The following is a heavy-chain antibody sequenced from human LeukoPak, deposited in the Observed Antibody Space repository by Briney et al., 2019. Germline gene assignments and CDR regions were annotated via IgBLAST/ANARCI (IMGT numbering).Heavy chain of an antibody. D-gene: IGHD5-24*01. Sequence: ASVKVSCKASGGTFSSYAISWVRQAPGQGHEWMGRIIPILGIANYAQKFQGRVTITADKSTSTAYMELSSLRSEDTAVYYCASLYPGMATGYWGQGTLVTVSS. J-gene: IGHJ4*02. CDR1: GGTFSSYA. CDR2: IIPILGIA. V-gene: IGHV1-69*04. CDR3: ASLYPGMATGY.